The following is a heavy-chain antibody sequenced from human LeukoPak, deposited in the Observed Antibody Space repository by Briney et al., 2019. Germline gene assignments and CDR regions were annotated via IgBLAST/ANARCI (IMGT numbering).Heavy chain of an antibody. Sequence: SETLSLTCTVSGGSISSYYWSWIRQPPGKGLEWIGYIYYSGSTNYNPSLKSRVTISVDTSKNQFSLKVNSVTAADTAVYYCARALGSDYYPYYYMDVWGKGTTVTVSS. CDR1: GGSISSYY. CDR3: ARALGSDYYPYYYMDV. V-gene: IGHV4-59*01. CDR2: IYYSGST. D-gene: IGHD4-17*01. J-gene: IGHJ6*03.